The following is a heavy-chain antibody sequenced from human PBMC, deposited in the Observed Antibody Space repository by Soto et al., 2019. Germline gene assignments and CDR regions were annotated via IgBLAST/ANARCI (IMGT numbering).Heavy chain of an antibody. V-gene: IGHV4-31*03. Sequence: QVQLQESGPGLVKPSQTLSLTCTVSGGSISSGGYYWSWIRQHPGKGLEWIGYIYYRGSTYYNPSLKSRVTISVDTSKNQFSLKRSSVTAADTAVYYCARASRVVVVVAATERRWYFDLWGRGTLVTVSS. CDR2: IYYRGST. CDR3: ARASRVVVVVAATERRWYFDL. D-gene: IGHD2-15*01. J-gene: IGHJ2*01. CDR1: GGSISSGGYY.